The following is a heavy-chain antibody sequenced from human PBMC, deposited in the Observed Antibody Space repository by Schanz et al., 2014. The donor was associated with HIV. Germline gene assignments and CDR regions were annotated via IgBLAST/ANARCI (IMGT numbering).Heavy chain of an antibody. Sequence: ELQLVESGGGLVQPGGSLKLSCAASGFTFSASAIHWVRQAPGKGLEWVSTISAGVGTASYADSVKGRFTISRDNSKSTLSLQMNSLRAEDTAIYYCAKGYYSSYYYYGMDVWGQGTTVTVSS. CDR1: GFTFSASA. J-gene: IGHJ6*02. V-gene: IGHV3-23*04. CDR2: ISAGVGTA. D-gene: IGHD3-10*01. CDR3: AKGYYSSYYYYGMDV.